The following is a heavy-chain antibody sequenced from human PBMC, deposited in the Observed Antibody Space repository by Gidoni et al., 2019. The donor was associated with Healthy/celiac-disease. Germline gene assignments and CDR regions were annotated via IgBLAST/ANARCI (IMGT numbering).Heavy chain of an antibody. Sequence: EVQLVESGGGLVQTGGSLRLSCAAPGFTFSSYAMHWVRQAPGKGLEYVSAISSNGGSTYYANSVKGRFTISRDNSKNTLYLQMGSLRAEDMAVYYCARSNYGGFEFDYWGQGTLVTVSS. J-gene: IGHJ4*02. CDR2: ISSNGGST. CDR3: ARSNYGGFEFDY. D-gene: IGHD3-10*01. CDR1: GFTFSSYA. V-gene: IGHV3-64*01.